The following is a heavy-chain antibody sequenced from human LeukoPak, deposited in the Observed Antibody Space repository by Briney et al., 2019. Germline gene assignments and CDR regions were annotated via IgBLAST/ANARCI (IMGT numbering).Heavy chain of an antibody. J-gene: IGHJ4*02. CDR1: GGAISSYY. Sequence: SETLSLTCTVSGGAISSYYGSWIRQPPGKGLEWIGYIYYSGSTNYNPSLKSRVTISVDTSKNQFSLKLSSVTAADTAVYYCARLNSLTAVDTAMAILDYWGQGTLVTVSS. D-gene: IGHD5-18*01. CDR3: ARLNSLTAVDTAMAILDY. CDR2: IYYSGST. V-gene: IGHV4-59*08.